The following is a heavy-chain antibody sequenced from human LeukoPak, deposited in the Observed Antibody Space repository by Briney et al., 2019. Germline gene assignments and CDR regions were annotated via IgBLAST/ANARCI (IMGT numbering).Heavy chain of an antibody. J-gene: IGHJ4*02. Sequence: GRSLRLSCAASGFTFSSYGMHWVRQAPGKGLEWVAVISYDGSNKYYADSVKGRFTISRDNSKNTLYLQMNSLRAEDTAVYYCAKTYSSSSSVDYWGQGTLVTVSS. CDR1: GFTFSSYG. V-gene: IGHV3-30*18. CDR2: ISYDGSNK. D-gene: IGHD6-6*01. CDR3: AKTYSSSSSVDY.